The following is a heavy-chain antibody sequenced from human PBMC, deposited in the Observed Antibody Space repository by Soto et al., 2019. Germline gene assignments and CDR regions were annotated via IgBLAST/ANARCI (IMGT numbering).Heavy chain of an antibody. CDR3: AKEPLVATISFFDY. J-gene: IGHJ4*02. Sequence: EVQLLESGGGLVQPGGSLRLSCAASGFTFSNYAMSWVRQAPGKGLEWVSGISGSGGTTYYADSVKGRFTISRDNSKNTLYLQMNSLRVEDTAVYYCAKEPLVATISFFDYWGQGTLVTVSS. V-gene: IGHV3-23*01. D-gene: IGHD5-12*01. CDR2: ISGSGGTT. CDR1: GFTFSNYA.